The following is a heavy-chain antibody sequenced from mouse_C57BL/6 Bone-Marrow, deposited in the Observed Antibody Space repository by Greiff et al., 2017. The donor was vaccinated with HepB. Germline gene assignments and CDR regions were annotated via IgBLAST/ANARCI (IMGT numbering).Heavy chain of an antibody. CDR3: ARDGSSYPYYFDY. V-gene: IGHV1-50*01. D-gene: IGHD1-1*01. J-gene: IGHJ2*01. Sequence: VQLQQPGAELVKPGASVKLSCKASGYTFTSYWMQWVKQRPGQGLEWIGEIDPSDSYTNYNQKFKGKATLTVDTSSSTAYMQLSSLTSEDSAVYYCARDGSSYPYYFDYWGQGTTLTVSS. CDR1: GYTFTSYW. CDR2: IDPSDSYT.